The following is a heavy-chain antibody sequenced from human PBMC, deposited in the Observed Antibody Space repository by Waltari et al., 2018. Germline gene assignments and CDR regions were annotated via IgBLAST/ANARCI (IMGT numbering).Heavy chain of an antibody. CDR1: GGSFSGYY. V-gene: IGHV4-34*01. D-gene: IGHD6-6*01. Sequence: QVQLQQWGAGLLKPSETLSLTYAVYGGSFSGYYWSWIRQPPGKGLEWIGEINHSGSTNYNPSLKSRVTKSVDTSKNQFSLKLSSVTAADTAVYYCAMRGSSWILGYFDLWGRGTLVTVSS. CDR3: AMRGSSWILGYFDL. CDR2: INHSGST. J-gene: IGHJ2*01.